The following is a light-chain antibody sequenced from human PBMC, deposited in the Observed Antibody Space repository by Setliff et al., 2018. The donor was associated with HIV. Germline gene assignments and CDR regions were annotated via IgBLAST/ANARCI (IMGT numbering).Light chain of an antibody. CDR1: SSDLGSYHL. CDR3: CSYVAGSHYV. V-gene: IGLV2-23*01. CDR2: EGS. J-gene: IGLJ1*01. Sequence: QSALTQPASVSGSPGQSITISCTGTSSDLGSYHLVSWYQHHPGKAPKLMIYEGSQRPSGVSTRFSGSTSGDTASLTIAGLQAEDDADYYCCSYVAGSHYVFGTGTKV.